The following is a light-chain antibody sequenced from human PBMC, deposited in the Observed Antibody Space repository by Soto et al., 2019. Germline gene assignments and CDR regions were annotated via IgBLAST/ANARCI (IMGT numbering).Light chain of an antibody. CDR2: DAS. V-gene: IGKV3-20*01. CDR1: QGVSRGY. J-gene: IGKJ1*01. Sequence: EIVLTQSPGTLSLSPGERATLSCRASQGVSRGYLAWYHQKPGRAPRLLIYDASSGATGTPDRSSGTGSATDFTLTISRLEPEDFAVYYCHQYYRTPRTFGQGTRWIS. CDR3: HQYYRTPRT.